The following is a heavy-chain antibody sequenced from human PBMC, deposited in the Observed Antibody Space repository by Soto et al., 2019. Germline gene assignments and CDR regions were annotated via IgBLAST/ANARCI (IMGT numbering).Heavy chain of an antibody. CDR3: ARDGPTDSVVITDY. D-gene: IGHD3-22*01. CDR1: GYTFTTYY. CDR2: ISAYNGNT. V-gene: IGHV1-18*04. J-gene: IGHJ4*02. Sequence: ASVKVSCTASGYTFTTYYMHWVRQAPGQGLEWMGWISAYNGNTNYAQKLQGRVTMTTDTSTSTAYMELRSLRSDDTAVYYCARDGPTDSVVITDYWGQGTLVTVSS.